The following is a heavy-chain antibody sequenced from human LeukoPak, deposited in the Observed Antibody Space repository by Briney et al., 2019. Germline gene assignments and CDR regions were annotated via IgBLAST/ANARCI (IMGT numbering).Heavy chain of an antibody. Sequence: KRWETVSLTCTVSGGSISSYYWSWIRQPPGKGLEWIGYIYYSGSTNYNPSLKSRVAISVDTSKNQFSLKLSSVTDADTAVYYCARVIDYYGSGSYVDYWGQGTLVTVSS. J-gene: IGHJ4*02. CDR1: GGSISSYY. CDR3: ARVIDYYGSGSYVDY. D-gene: IGHD3-10*01. CDR2: IYYSGST. V-gene: IGHV4-59*01.